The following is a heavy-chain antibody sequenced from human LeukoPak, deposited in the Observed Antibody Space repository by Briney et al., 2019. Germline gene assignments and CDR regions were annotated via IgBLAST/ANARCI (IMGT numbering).Heavy chain of an antibody. CDR3: ARDPSYDSSGYPNWFDP. J-gene: IGHJ5*02. Sequence: ASVKVSCTASGYTFTSYAMHWLRQAPGQRLEWMGWINAGNGNTKYSQKFQGRVTITRDTSASTAYMELSSLRSDDTAVYYCARDPSYDSSGYPNWFDPWGQGTLVTVSS. CDR1: GYTFTSYA. CDR2: INAGNGNT. D-gene: IGHD3-22*01. V-gene: IGHV1-3*01.